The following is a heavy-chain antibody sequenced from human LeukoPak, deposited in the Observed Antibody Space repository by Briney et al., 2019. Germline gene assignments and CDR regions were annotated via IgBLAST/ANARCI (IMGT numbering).Heavy chain of an antibody. CDR2: INPSGST. Sequence: SETLSLTCAVYGGSFSGYYWSWIRQPPGKGLEWIGEINPSGSTNYNPSLKSRVTISVDTSKNQFSLKLSSVTAADTAVYYCARPKWGVIMYWGQGTLVTVSS. CDR1: GGSFSGYY. D-gene: IGHD3-10*01. V-gene: IGHV4-34*01. CDR3: ARPKWGVIMY. J-gene: IGHJ4*02.